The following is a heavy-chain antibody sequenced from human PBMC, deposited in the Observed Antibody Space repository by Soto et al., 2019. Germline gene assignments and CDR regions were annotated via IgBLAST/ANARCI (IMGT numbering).Heavy chain of an antibody. CDR3: ARGRSDITTGSCTEIGLN. V-gene: IGHV1-46*01. CDR1: GYTFTSYY. D-gene: IGHD3-22*01. CDR2: INPSGGST. Sequence: ASVKVSCKASGYTFTSYYMHWVRQAPGQGLEWMGIINPSGGSTSYAQKFQGRVTMTRDTSTSTVYMELSSLRSEDTAVYYCARGRSDITTGSCTEIGLNWGQGTLVTVSS. J-gene: IGHJ4*02.